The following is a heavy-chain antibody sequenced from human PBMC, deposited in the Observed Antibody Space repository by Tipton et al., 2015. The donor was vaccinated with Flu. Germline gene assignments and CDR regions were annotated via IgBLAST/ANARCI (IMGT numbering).Heavy chain of an antibody. D-gene: IGHD6-19*01. V-gene: IGHV4-4*07. CDR3: AREKDSRGSEYFQQ. CDR1: GASISTDY. Sequence: TLSLTCSVSGASISTDYWSWIRQPAGKGLEWIGRVYNSVTTNYNPSLKSRVTMTVDTSKNQFSLKLSSVTAADTAVYYCAREKDSRGSEYFQQWGQGTLVTVSS. J-gene: IGHJ1*01. CDR2: VYNSVTT.